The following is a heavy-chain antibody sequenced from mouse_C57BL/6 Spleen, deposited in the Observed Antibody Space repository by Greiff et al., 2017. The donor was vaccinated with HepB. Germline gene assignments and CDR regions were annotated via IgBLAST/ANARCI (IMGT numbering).Heavy chain of an antibody. D-gene: IGHD2-4*01. V-gene: IGHV1-19*01. J-gene: IGHJ4*01. Sequence: DVQLQESGPVLVKPGASVKMSCKASGYTFTDYYMNWVKQSHGKSLEWIGVINPYNGGTSYNQKFKGKATLTVDKSSSTAYMELNSLTSEDSAVYYCARYDYDDDYYAMDYWGQGTSVTVSS. CDR2: INPYNGGT. CDR3: ARYDYDDDYYAMDY. CDR1: GYTFTDYY.